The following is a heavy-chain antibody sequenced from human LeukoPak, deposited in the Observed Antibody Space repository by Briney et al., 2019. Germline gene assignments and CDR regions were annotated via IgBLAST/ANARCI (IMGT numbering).Heavy chain of an antibody. V-gene: IGHV3-7*01. CDR2: IKQDGSEK. CDR1: GFTISSYW. Sequence: GGSLRLSCAASGFTISSYWMSWVRQAPGKGLEWVANIKQDGSEKYYVDSVKGRFTISRDNAKNSLYLQMNSLRAEDTAVYYCARTRNSAFDIWGQGTMVTVSS. CDR3: ARTRNSAFDI. D-gene: IGHD4-23*01. J-gene: IGHJ3*02.